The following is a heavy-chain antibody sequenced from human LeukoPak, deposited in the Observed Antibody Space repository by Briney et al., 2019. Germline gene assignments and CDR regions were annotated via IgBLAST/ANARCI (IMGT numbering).Heavy chain of an antibody. CDR2: INWNGGST. D-gene: IGHD6-6*01. CDR3: ARSDSSSVTGQNFDY. J-gene: IGHJ4*02. V-gene: IGHV3-20*04. Sequence: PGGSLRLSCAASGFTFDDYGMSWVRQAPGKGLEWVSGINWNGGSTGYADSVKGRFTISRDNAKNYLYLQMNSLRAEDTALYYCARSDSSSVTGQNFDYWGQGTLVTVSS. CDR1: GFTFDDYG.